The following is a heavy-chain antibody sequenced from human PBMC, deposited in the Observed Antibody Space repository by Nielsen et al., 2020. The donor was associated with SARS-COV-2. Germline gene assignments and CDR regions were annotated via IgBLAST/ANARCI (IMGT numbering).Heavy chain of an antibody. CDR3: AILFAGGGGRGY. Sequence: GSLRLSCTVSGGSISIDHCSWIRQAPGKGLEWIGQMSSSGSANSNPSLKSRVTISLDTSKNQFSLKLTSVTAADTAVYYCAILFAGGGGRGYWGQGNLVTVSS. D-gene: IGHD3-16*01. CDR1: GGSISIDH. V-gene: IGHV4-4*09. CDR2: MSSSGSA. J-gene: IGHJ4*02.